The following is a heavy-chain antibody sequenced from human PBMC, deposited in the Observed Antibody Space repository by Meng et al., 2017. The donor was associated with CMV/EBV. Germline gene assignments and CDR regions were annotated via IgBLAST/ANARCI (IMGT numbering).Heavy chain of an antibody. CDR3: ARVLRWNGVIDY. CDR1: GGSIISYY. Sequence: QQQLQESGPGLWKPSATLSLTSTVSGGSIISYYWSWIRQPAGKGLAWIGRIHTSGSTNYNPSLKSRVTMSVDTSKNQFSLKLSSVTAADTAVYYCARVLRWNGVIDYWGQGTLVTVSS. CDR2: IHTSGST. J-gene: IGHJ4*02. D-gene: IGHD4-23*01. V-gene: IGHV4-4*07.